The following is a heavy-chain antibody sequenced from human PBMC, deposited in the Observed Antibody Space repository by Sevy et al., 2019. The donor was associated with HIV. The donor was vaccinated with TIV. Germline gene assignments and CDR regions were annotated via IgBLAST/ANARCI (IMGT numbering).Heavy chain of an antibody. J-gene: IGHJ4*02. CDR2: IGGSGGST. CDR3: AKDPGSFAAQIPIDY. CDR1: GFTFSSYA. Sequence: GGSLRLSCAASGFTFSSYAMSWVRQAPGKGLEWVSAIGGSGGSTYYADSVKGRFTISRDNSKNTLYLQMNSMRAEDTAVYYCAKDPGSFAAQIPIDYWGQGTLVTVSS. V-gene: IGHV3-23*01. D-gene: IGHD6-6*01.